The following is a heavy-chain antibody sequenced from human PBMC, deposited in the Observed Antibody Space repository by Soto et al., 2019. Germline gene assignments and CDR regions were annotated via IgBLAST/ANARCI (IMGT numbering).Heavy chain of an antibody. CDR1: GGSISSYY. V-gene: IGHV4-59*08. Sequence: QVQLQESGPGMVKPSETLSLTCTVSGGSISSYYWSWIRQSPGKGLEWIGYLYYSGTTTYNPSLKSRVIISRDTSKNQFSLKLTSVIAADTAVYYCARRFNAEGKDAFDVWGQGIIVTVSS. J-gene: IGHJ3*01. CDR3: ARRFNAEGKDAFDV. CDR2: LYYSGTT.